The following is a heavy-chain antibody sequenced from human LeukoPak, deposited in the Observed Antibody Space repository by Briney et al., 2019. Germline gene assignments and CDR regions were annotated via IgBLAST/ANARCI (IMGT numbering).Heavy chain of an antibody. CDR2: IYYSGST. Sequence: SETLSPTCTVSGGSISSYYWSWIRQPPGKGLEWIGYIYYSGSTNYNPSLKSRVAISVDTSKNQFSLKLSSVTAADTAVYYCARGYYDSSGYPYYFDYWGQGTLVTVSS. CDR1: GGSISSYY. J-gene: IGHJ4*02. V-gene: IGHV4-59*01. CDR3: ARGYYDSSGYPYYFDY. D-gene: IGHD3-22*01.